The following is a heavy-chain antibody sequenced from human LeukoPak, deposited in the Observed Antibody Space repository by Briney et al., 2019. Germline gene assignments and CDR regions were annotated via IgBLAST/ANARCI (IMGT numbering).Heavy chain of an antibody. J-gene: IGHJ4*02. CDR1: GYTFTSYD. V-gene: IGHV1-8*01. D-gene: IGHD5-18*01. CDR3: ARGQDTAMAGVDY. CDR2: MNPNSGNT. Sequence: ASVKVSCKASGYTFTSYDVNWVRQATGQGLEWMGWMNPNSGNTGYAQKFQGRVTMTRNTSISTAYMELSSLRSEDTAVYCCARGQDTAMAGVDYWGQGTLVTVSS.